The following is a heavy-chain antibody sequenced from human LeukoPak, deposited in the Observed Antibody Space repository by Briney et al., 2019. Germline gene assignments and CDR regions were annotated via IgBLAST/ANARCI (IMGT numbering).Heavy chain of an antibody. CDR2: ISSNGGST. V-gene: IGHV3-64*01. Sequence: GGSLRLSCAASGFTFSSYAMHWVRQAPGKGLEYVSAISSNGGSTYYANSVKGRFTISRDNSKNTLYLQMGSLRAEDMAVYYCAKSSGRYSYDARFDAFDIWGQGTMVTVSS. CDR3: AKSSGRYSYDARFDAFDI. CDR1: GFTFSSYA. J-gene: IGHJ3*02. D-gene: IGHD5-18*01.